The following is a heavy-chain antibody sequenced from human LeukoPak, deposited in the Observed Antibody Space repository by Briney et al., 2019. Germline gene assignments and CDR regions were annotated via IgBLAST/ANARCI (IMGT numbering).Heavy chain of an antibody. CDR1: GFTFSSYS. V-gene: IGHV3-48*01. CDR3: ARTTVFDY. D-gene: IGHD1-14*01. CDR2: ISSSGSTI. J-gene: IGHJ4*02. Sequence: GGSLRLSCATSGFTFSSYSMSWVRQAPGKGLEWVSYISSSGSTIYYAASVKGRFIISRDNARKSVSLQMNSLRGEDTAVYYCARTTVFDYWGQGTLVTVSS.